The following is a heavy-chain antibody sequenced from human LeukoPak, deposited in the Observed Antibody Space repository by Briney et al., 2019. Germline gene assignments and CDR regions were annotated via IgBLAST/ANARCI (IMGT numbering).Heavy chain of an antibody. CDR1: GGSISNYY. V-gene: IGHV4-59*01. J-gene: IGHJ5*02. D-gene: IGHD1-1*01. CDR3: ARGSWKFDP. Sequence: SETLSLTCTVSGGSISNYYWSWIRQPPGKGLEWIGYIYYTENTNYNPFLKSRVTISLDPSKNHLSLKLSSVTAADTAVYYCARGSWKFDPWGQGTLVTVSS. CDR2: IYYTENT.